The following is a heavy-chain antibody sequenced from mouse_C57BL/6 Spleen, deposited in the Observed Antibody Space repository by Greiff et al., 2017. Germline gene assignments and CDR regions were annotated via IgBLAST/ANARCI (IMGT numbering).Heavy chain of an antibody. D-gene: IGHD1-1*01. J-gene: IGHJ4*01. CDR1: GYTFTSYW. Sequence: QVQLQQPGAELVKPGASVKMSCKASGYTFTSYWITWVKQRPGQGLEWIGDIYPGSGSTNYNEKFKSKATLTVDTASSTAYMQLSSLTSEDSAVYYCARGEFYYYGSSYAMDYWGQGTSVTVSS. V-gene: IGHV1-55*01. CDR3: ARGEFYYYGSSYAMDY. CDR2: IYPGSGST.